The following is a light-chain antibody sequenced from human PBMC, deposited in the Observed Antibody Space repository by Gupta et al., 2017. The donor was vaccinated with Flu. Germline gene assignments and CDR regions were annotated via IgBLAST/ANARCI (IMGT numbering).Light chain of an antibody. CDR2: GAS. CDR1: QSISSN. V-gene: IGKV3-15*01. Sequence: EIVMTQSPATLSVSPGERATLSCRASQSISSNLAWYQQKPGQAPRLLIYGASTRATGIPARFSGVGSGTEFALTISSLQSEDFAIYYCQQYNDRPPLTFGGGTKVEIK. CDR3: QQYNDRPPLT. J-gene: IGKJ4*01.